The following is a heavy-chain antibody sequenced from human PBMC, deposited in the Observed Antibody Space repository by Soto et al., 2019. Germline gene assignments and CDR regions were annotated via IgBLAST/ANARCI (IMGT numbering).Heavy chain of an antibody. J-gene: IGHJ6*02. Sequence: QVQLVQSGAEVKKPGSSVKVSCKASGGTFSSYAISWVRQAPGQGLEWMGGIIPIFGTANYAQKFQGRVTIPADKSTSTAYMELSSLSSEDTAVYYCASLLYYYYGMDVWGQGTTVTVSS. CDR1: GGTFSSYA. V-gene: IGHV1-69*06. CDR3: ASLLYYYYGMDV. CDR2: IIPIFGTA.